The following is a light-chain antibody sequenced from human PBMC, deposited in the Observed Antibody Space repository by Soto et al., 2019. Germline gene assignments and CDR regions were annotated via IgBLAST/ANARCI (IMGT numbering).Light chain of an antibody. CDR2: GAS. CDR3: QQYGTSPIT. Sequence: EIVLTQSAGTLSLSPGDRATLSCSASQSVSSTYLAWYQQKPGQAPRLLIYGASRRATGIPDRFSGSGSGTDFTLTISRLEPEDFAVYYCQQYGTSPITFGQRTRLEIK. V-gene: IGKV3-20*01. CDR1: QSVSSTY. J-gene: IGKJ5*01.